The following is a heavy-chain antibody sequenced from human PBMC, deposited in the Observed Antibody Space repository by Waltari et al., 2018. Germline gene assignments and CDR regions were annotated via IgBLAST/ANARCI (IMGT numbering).Heavy chain of an antibody. CDR1: GGSISGYY. Sequence: QVQLQESGPGLVKPSETLSLTCTFSGGSISGYYWSWIRQPPGKGLEWIGYIDYSGSTNHNPSLKSRVTISVDTSKNQFSLKLTSVTAADTAVYHCARGGYNSSSVHFDLWGRGTLVTVSS. D-gene: IGHD6-6*01. CDR3: ARGGYNSSSVHFDL. V-gene: IGHV4-59*01. CDR2: IDYSGST. J-gene: IGHJ2*01.